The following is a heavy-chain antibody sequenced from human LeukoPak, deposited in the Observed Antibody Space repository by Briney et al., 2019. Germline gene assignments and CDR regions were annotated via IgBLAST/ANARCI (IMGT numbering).Heavy chain of an antibody. CDR1: GGSIRSSSYY. CDR2: IYTSGST. J-gene: IGHJ3*02. CDR3: AGRIQLWLDAFDI. D-gene: IGHD5-18*01. Sequence: SETLSLTCTVSGGSIRSSSYYWSWIRQPAGKGLEWIGRIYTSGSTNYNPSLKSRVTMSVDTSKNQFSLKLSSVTAADTAVYYCAGRIQLWLDAFDIWGQGTMVTVSS. V-gene: IGHV4-61*02.